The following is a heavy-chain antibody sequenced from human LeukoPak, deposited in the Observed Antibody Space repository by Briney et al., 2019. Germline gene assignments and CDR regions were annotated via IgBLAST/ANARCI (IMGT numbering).Heavy chain of an antibody. CDR3: ARAYIDCSGGSCYSFDY. Sequence: PSETLSLTCAVYGGSFSGYYWSWIRQPPGKGLEWIGEINHSGSTNYNPSLKSRVTISVDTSKNQFSLKLSSVTAADTAVYYCARAYIDCSGGSCYSFDYWGQGTLVTASS. CDR2: INHSGST. D-gene: IGHD2-15*01. CDR1: GGSFSGYY. V-gene: IGHV4-34*01. J-gene: IGHJ4*02.